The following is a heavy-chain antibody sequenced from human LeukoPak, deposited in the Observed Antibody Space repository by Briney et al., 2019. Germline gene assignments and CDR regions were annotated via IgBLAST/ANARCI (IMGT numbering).Heavy chain of an antibody. D-gene: IGHD3-3*01. CDR3: ARERITIFGVVEGFDY. Sequence: SSSSSYIYYADSVKGRFTISRDNAKNSLYLQMDSLRAEDTAVYYCARERITIFGVVEGFDYWGQGTLVTVSS. J-gene: IGHJ4*02. CDR2: SSSSSYI. V-gene: IGHV3-21*01.